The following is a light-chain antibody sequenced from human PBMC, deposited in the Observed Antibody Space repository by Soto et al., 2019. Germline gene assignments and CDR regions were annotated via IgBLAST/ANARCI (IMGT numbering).Light chain of an antibody. CDR2: SLN. J-gene: IGLJ1*01. Sequence: QSVLTHPPSVSRAPRHTVTISCTRSPPNTAAGYDIHWYQFLPRTAPKHLLYSLNKRPSAIPDRFSGSKSGTSASLAITGLQSVDEADYYCQSYDDSLSGSGVFGTGNKVTVL. CDR1: PPNTAAGYD. CDR3: QSYDDSLSGSGV. V-gene: IGLV1-40*01.